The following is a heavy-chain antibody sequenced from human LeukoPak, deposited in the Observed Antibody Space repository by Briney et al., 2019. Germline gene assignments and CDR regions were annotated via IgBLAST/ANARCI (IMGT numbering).Heavy chain of an antibody. Sequence: SETLSLTCAVYGGSFSGYYWSWIRQPPGKGLEWIGEINHSGSTNCNPSLKSRVSISVDTSRNQFSPKLSSVTAADTAVYYCATNPGGYCSSTRCYGEAPWGQGTLVTVSS. J-gene: IGHJ5*02. D-gene: IGHD2-2*01. CDR2: INHSGST. CDR3: ATNPGGYCSSTRCYGEAP. CDR1: GGSFSGYY. V-gene: IGHV4-34*01.